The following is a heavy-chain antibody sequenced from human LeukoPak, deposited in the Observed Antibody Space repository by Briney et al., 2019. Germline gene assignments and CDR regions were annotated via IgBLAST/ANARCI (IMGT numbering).Heavy chain of an antibody. V-gene: IGHV3-23*01. J-gene: IGHJ4*02. D-gene: IGHD2-15*01. Sequence: GGSLRLSCAASGLTFSSYAMSWVRQAPGKGLEWVSAISGSGGSTYYADSVKGRFTISRDNAKNSLYLQMNSLRAEDTAVYYCARTVVVVAAVDYWGQGTLVTVSS. CDR2: ISGSGGST. CDR1: GLTFSSYA. CDR3: ARTVVVVAAVDY.